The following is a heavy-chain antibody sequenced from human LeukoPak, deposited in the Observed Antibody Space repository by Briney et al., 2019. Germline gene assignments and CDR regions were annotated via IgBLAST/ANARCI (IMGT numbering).Heavy chain of an antibody. CDR1: GGSISSSSYY. Sequence: SETLSLTCTVSGGSISSSSYYWGWIRQPPGKGLEWIGSIYYSGSTYDNPSLKSRVTISVDTSKNQFSLKLSSVTAADTAVYYCARHPEDYDFWSFDYWGQGTLVTVSS. J-gene: IGHJ4*02. CDR2: IYYSGST. CDR3: ARHPEDYDFWSFDY. V-gene: IGHV4-39*01. D-gene: IGHD3-3*01.